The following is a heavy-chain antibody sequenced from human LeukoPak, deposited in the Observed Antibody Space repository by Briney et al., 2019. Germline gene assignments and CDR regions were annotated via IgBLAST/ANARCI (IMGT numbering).Heavy chain of an antibody. Sequence: SETLSLTCAAYGGSFSGYYWSWIRQPPGKGLEWIGEINHSGSTNYNPSLKSRVTISVDTSKNQSSLKLSSVTAADTAVYYCARGKSYDFWSGYLRSYYFDYWGQGTLVTVSS. CDR2: INHSGST. V-gene: IGHV4-34*01. J-gene: IGHJ4*02. D-gene: IGHD3-3*01. CDR3: ARGKSYDFWSGYLRSYYFDY. CDR1: GGSFSGYY.